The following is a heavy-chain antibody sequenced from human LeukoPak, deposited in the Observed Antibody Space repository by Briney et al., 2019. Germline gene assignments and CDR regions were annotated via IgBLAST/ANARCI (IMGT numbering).Heavy chain of an antibody. V-gene: IGHV4-4*07. Sequence: SETLSLTCTVSGGSLSSYYWSWIRQPAGKGLEWIGRIYTSGSTNYNPSLKSRVTISVDTSKNQFSLKLSSVTAADTAVYYCARCYDSSGYQLPFDPWGQGTLVTVSS. J-gene: IGHJ5*02. D-gene: IGHD3-22*01. CDR3: ARCYDSSGYQLPFDP. CDR2: IYTSGST. CDR1: GGSLSSYY.